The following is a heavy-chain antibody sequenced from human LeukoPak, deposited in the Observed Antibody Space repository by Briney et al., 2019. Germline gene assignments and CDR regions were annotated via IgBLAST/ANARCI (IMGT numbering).Heavy chain of an antibody. Sequence: GGSLRLSCAASGFTFSSYAMSWVRQAPGKGLEWVSAISGSGGSTYYADSVKGRFTISRDNSKNTLYLQMNSLRAEDTAVYYCAKDAEYYYDGSGYYYFDYWGQGTLVTVSS. CDR1: GFTFSSYA. CDR3: AKDAEYYYDGSGYYYFDY. D-gene: IGHD3-22*01. CDR2: ISGSGGST. V-gene: IGHV3-23*01. J-gene: IGHJ4*02.